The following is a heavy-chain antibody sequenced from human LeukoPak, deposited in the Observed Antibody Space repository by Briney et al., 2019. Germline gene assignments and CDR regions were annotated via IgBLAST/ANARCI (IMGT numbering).Heavy chain of an antibody. CDR3: ARGVAAARTNFDY. V-gene: IGHV3-48*02. CDR1: GFTFSSDS. J-gene: IGHJ4*02. D-gene: IGHD6-13*01. Sequence: PGGSLRLSCVASGFTFSSDSMSWVRQAPGKGLEWVSYISSSSSTISYAVFVKGRFTISRDNAKNSLYLQMNSLRDEDTAVYYCARGVAAARTNFDYWGQGTLVTVSS. CDR2: ISSSSSTI.